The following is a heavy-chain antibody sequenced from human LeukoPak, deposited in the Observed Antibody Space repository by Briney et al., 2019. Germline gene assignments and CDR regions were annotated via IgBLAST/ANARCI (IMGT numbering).Heavy chain of an antibody. D-gene: IGHD4-17*01. CDR2: ISYDGRNK. CDR3: STDIGYGDYGLDY. J-gene: IGHJ4*02. CDR1: GFTFSSYG. Sequence: NPGRSLRLSCVASGFTFSSYGMHWVRQAPGKGLEWVAVISYDGRNKYYADSVKGRFIISRDNSKNTLYLQMNSLRAEDTAVYYCSTDIGYGDYGLDYWGQGTLVTVSS. V-gene: IGHV3-30*03.